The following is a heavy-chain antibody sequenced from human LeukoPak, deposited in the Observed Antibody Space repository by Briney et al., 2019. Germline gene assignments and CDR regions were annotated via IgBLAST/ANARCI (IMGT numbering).Heavy chain of an antibody. CDR1: GYTFTSYY. D-gene: IGHD2-2*01. V-gene: IGHV1-46*01. CDR3: ARMRSDQLLSLDYFDL. CDR2: INPSGGST. Sequence: ASVKVSCKASGYTFTSYYMHLVRQAPGQGLEWMGIINPSGGSTSYAQKFQGRVTMTRDMSTSTVYMELSSLRSEDTAVYYCARMRSDQLLSLDYFDLWGRGTLVTVSS. J-gene: IGHJ2*01.